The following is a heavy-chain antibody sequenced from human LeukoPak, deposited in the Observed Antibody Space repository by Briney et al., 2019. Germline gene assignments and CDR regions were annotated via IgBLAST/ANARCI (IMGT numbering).Heavy chain of an antibody. CDR3: ARDRGSGWYGGVDY. J-gene: IGHJ4*02. CDR2: IYHSGST. Sequence: PSETLSLTCAVYGGSFSGYYWSWIRQPPGKGLEWIGEIYHSGSTNYNPSLKSRVTISVDTSKNQFSLKLSSVTAADTAVYYCARDRGSGWYGGVDYWGQGTLVTVSS. V-gene: IGHV4-34*01. CDR1: GGSFSGYY. D-gene: IGHD6-19*01.